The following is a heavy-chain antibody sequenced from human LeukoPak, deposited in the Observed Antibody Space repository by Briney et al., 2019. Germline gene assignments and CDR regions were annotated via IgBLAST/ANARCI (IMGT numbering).Heavy chain of an antibody. CDR1: GFTFSSYA. D-gene: IGHD4-11*01. CDR3: ARDRGYSTFDF. J-gene: IGHJ4*02. Sequence: GGSLRLSCAASGFTFSSYAMSWVRQAPGKGLEWVSAISGSGGSTYYADSVKGRFTISRDNAKSSLFLQMNSLRAEDTAVYYCARDRGYSTFDFWGQGTLVTVSS. V-gene: IGHV3-23*01. CDR2: ISGSGGST.